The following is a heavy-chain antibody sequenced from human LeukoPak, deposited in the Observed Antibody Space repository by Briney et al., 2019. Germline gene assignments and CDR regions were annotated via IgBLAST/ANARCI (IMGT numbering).Heavy chain of an antibody. CDR2: IYFSGST. J-gene: IGHJ4*02. D-gene: IGHD3-16*01. V-gene: IGHV4-59*01. CDR3: ARALHPIRGSFQYYFDY. Sequence: PSETLSLTCTVYAGSISNYYWSWIRQPPGKGLEWIGYIYFSGSTNYNPSLKSRLTISVDTSKNQFSLKLSSVTAADTAVYYCARALHPIRGSFQYYFDYWGQGALVTVSS. CDR1: AGSISNYY.